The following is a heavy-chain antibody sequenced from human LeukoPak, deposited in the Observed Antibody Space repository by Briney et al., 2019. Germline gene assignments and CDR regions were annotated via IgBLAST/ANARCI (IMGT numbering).Heavy chain of an antibody. D-gene: IGHD3-3*01. V-gene: IGHV3-7*01. Sequence: GGSLRLSCAASGLTFSSYWMSWVRQAPGKGLEWVANIKQDGSEKYYVDSVKGRFTISGDNAKNSLYLQMNSLRAEDTAVYYCARRPGDFWSGYYSGYYFDYWGQGTLATVSS. CDR1: GLTFSSYW. CDR2: IKQDGSEK. CDR3: ARRPGDFWSGYYSGYYFDY. J-gene: IGHJ4*02.